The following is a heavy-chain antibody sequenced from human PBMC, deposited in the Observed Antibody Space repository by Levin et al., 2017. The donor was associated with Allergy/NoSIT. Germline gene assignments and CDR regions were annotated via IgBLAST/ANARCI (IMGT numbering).Heavy chain of an antibody. Sequence: KASETLSLTCAVSGGSISSGGYSWSWIRQPPGKGLEWIGYIYHSGSTYYNPSLKSRVTISVDRSKNQFSLKLSSVTAADTAVYYCARSYGSGSYSGLDYWGQGTLVTVSS. D-gene: IGHD3-10*01. V-gene: IGHV4-30-2*01. CDR3: ARSYGSGSYSGLDY. CDR1: GGSISSGGYS. CDR2: IYHSGST. J-gene: IGHJ4*02.